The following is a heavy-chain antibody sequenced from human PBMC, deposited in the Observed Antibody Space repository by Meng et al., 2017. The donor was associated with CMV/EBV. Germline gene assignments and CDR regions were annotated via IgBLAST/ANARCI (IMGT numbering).Heavy chain of an antibody. CDR2: ISCDGSNK. CDR1: GFTFSSYA. V-gene: IGHV3-30-3*01. Sequence: GESLKISCAASGFTFSSYAMHWVRQAPGKGLEWVAVISCDGSNKYYADSVKGRFTISRDNSKNTLYLQMNSLRAEDTAVYYCARDRRGYSYGYYYYGMDVWGQGTTVTVSS. D-gene: IGHD5-18*01. J-gene: IGHJ6*02. CDR3: ARDRRGYSYGYYYYGMDV.